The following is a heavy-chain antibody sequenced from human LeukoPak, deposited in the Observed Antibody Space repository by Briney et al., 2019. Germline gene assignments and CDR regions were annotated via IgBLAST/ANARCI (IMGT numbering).Heavy chain of an antibody. V-gene: IGHV5-51*01. Sequence: GESLKISCKASGQGFDNYWIGWVRQTPGEGLEWMGIIHPADSDIVYSPSFQGQVTISADKSISTAYLQWSSLKASDTAIYYCARRHYDSTDFDPWGQGTRVTVSS. CDR1: GQGFDNYW. CDR3: ARRHYDSTDFDP. CDR2: IHPADSDI. D-gene: IGHD3-22*01. J-gene: IGHJ5*02.